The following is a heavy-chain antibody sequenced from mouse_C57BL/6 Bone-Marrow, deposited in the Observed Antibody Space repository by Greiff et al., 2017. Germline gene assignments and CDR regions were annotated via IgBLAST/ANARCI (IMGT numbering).Heavy chain of an antibody. CDR1: GYAFSSYW. Sequence: VQLQQSGAELVKPGASVKISCKASGYAFSSYWMNWVKQRPGKGLEWIGQIYPGDGDTNYNGKFKGKATLTADKSSSTAYMQLSSLTSEDSAVDFCERAGNYDKMARFAYWGQGTLVTVSA. J-gene: IGHJ3*01. D-gene: IGHD2-4*01. CDR2: IYPGDGDT. CDR3: ERAGNYDKMARFAY. V-gene: IGHV1-80*01.